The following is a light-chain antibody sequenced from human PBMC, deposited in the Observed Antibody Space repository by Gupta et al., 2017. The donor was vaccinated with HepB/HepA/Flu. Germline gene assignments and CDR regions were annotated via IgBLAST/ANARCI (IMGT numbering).Light chain of an antibody. CDR1: ESGGTN. CDR2: AIS. Sequence: ERVMTQSPATLSVSPGERATLSCRASESGGTNLAWYQHKPGQAPRLLIYAISTRATGIPARFSGSGSGTEFTLTISSLQSEDFAIYYCEQYNQWPITFGQGTRLDIK. CDR3: EQYNQWPIT. V-gene: IGKV3-15*01. J-gene: IGKJ5*01.